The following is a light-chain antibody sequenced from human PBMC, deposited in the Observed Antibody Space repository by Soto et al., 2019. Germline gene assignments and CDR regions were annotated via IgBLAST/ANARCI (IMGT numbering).Light chain of an antibody. J-gene: IGKJ2*01. CDR2: AAS. Sequence: DIQMTQSPSSVSASVGDRVTITCRASQGISSWLAWYQKKPGKAPKLLIYAASSLQSGVPSRFSGSGSGTDFTLTISSLQPEDFATYSCQQANSFPRTFGQGTKLEIK. V-gene: IGKV1-12*01. CDR3: QQANSFPRT. CDR1: QGISSW.